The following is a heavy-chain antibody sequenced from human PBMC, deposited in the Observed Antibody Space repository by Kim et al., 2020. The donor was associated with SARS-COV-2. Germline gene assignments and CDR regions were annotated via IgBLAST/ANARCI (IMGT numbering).Heavy chain of an antibody. D-gene: IGHD1-26*01. CDR2: ISWDGTRT. V-gene: IGHV3-23*01. J-gene: IGHJ4*02. CDR1: GFTFSNYW. Sequence: GGSLRLSCEASGFTFSNYWMSWVRQAPGKGLEWVSSISWDGTRTYYADSVKGRVTMSRDKSKNMLYLHMNSLRVEDTAVYYCAKGVINSGFDYWGQGTQVTVSS. CDR3: AKGVINSGFDY.